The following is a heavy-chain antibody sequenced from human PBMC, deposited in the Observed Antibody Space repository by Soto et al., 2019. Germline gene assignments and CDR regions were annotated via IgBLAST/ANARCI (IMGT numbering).Heavy chain of an antibody. J-gene: IGHJ4*03. V-gene: IGHV1-3*01. D-gene: IGHD6-25*01. CDR1: GEMFTKSA. CDR3: ARDGVAAPNINFEY. CDR2: ISGDSGNT. Sequence: GASVKVSCKACGEMFTKSAMHWVGQARGQRLEWMGWISGDSGNTKYSPKLQDRVTITGDTSASTAYMELSSLRSEDTALYYCARDGVAAPNINFEYWGQGTLVTVSS.